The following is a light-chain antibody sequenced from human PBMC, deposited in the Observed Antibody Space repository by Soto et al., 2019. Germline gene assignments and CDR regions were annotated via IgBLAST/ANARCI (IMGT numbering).Light chain of an antibody. J-gene: IGKJ1*01. CDR3: QQYNSYET. V-gene: IGKV1-5*01. CDR2: DVS. Sequence: DIQMTQSPSTVSASVGDSVTITCRASQSITTWLAWYQQRPGKAPKLLIYDVSSLRSGVPSRFSGSGSGTEFTLTISSLQPDDFATYYCQQYNSYETFGQGTKVDI. CDR1: QSITTW.